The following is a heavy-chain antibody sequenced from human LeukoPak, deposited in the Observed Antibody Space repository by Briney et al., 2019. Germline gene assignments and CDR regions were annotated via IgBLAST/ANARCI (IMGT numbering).Heavy chain of an antibody. J-gene: IGHJ4*02. V-gene: IGHV4-39*07. D-gene: IGHD3-9*01. CDR3: ARGLRYFDWSVLYCFDY. Sequence: SETLSLTCTVSGGSISSSSYYWAWIRQPPGKGLEWIGNIYYSGSTFYNPSLKSRVTISVDTSKTQFSLKLSSVTAADTAVYYCARGLRYFDWSVLYCFDYWGQGTLVTVSS. CDR2: IYYSGST. CDR1: GGSISSSSYY.